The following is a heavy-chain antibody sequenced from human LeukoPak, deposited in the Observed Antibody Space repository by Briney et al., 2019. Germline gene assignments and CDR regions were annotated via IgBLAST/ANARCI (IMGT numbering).Heavy chain of an antibody. CDR2: INHSGST. CDR1: GGSFSGYY. CDR3: ARGRRGGWGSSSDRSWYLDL. V-gene: IGHV4-34*01. Sequence: SETLSLTCAVYGGSFSGYYWRWIRQPPGKGLEWIEEINHSGSTNYNPSLKSRVTISVDTSKNQFSLKLSSVTAADTAVYYCARGRRGGWGSSSDRSWYLDLWGRGTLVTVSS. J-gene: IGHJ2*01. D-gene: IGHD6-13*01.